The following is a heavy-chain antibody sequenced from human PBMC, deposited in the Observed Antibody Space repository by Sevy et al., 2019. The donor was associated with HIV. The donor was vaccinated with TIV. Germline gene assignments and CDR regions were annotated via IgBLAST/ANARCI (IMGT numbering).Heavy chain of an antibody. V-gene: IGHV3-74*01. CDR1: GFTFSSYW. D-gene: IGHD2-2*01. J-gene: IGHJ3*02. CDR3: ARATYCSSTSCYYAFDI. CDR2: INSDGSST. Sequence: GGSLRLSCAASGFTFSSYWMHWVRQAPGKGLVWVSRINSDGSSTSYADSVKGRFTISRDNAKNTLYLQMNRLRAEDTAVYYCARATYCSSTSCYYAFDIWGQGTMVTVSS.